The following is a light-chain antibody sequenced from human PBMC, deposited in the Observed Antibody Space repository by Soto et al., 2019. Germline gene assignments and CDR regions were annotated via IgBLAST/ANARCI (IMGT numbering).Light chain of an antibody. CDR2: DVS. V-gene: IGLV2-14*01. J-gene: IGLJ2*01. Sequence: QSLLTQPASVSGSPGQSITISCTGTSSDVGGYNYVSWYQQHPGKAPKLMIYDVSNRPSGVSNRFSGSKSGNTASLTISGLQAEDEADYYCSSYTSSSTPLFGGGTKLTVL. CDR3: SSYTSSSTPL. CDR1: SSDVGGYNY.